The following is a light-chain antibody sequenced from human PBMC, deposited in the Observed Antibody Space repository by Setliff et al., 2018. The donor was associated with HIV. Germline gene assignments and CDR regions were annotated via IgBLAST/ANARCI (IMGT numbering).Light chain of an antibody. CDR2: EVS. J-gene: IGLJ1*01. CDR1: SSDVGAYNY. CDR3: SSYITNSTSYV. Sequence: QSVLAQPASVSGSPGQSITISCTGTSSDVGAYNYVSWYQQHPGKAPKLMIYEVSNRPSGVSNRFSGSKSGNTASLTISGLQAEDEADYYCSSYITNSTSYVFGAGNKVTVL. V-gene: IGLV2-14*01.